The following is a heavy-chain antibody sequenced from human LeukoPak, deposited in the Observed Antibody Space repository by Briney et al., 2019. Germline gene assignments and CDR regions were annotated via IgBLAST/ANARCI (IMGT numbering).Heavy chain of an antibody. CDR1: GFTVSSNY. CDR3: AKDRGNALGYLDS. J-gene: IGHJ4*02. CDR2: ISASGGST. D-gene: IGHD1-1*01. V-gene: IGHV3-23*01. Sequence: GGSLRLSCAASGFTVSSNYMSWVRQAPGKGLEWVSTISASGGSTNYVDSVRGRFTISRDNSKNTLYLQMSSLRAEDTAVYYCAKDRGNALGYLDSWGQGTLVTVSS.